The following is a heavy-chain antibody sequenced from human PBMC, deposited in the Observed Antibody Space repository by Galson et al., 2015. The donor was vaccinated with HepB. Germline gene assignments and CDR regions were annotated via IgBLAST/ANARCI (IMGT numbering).Heavy chain of an antibody. CDR2: INSDGSST. V-gene: IGHV3-74*01. CDR1: GFTFSSYW. Sequence: SLRLSCAASGFTFSSYWMHWVRQAPGKGLVWVSRINSDGSSTSYADSVKGRFTISRDNAKNTLYLQMNSLRAEDTAVYYCARVSGADDDDPIVVVTRNDAFDIWGQGTMVTVSS. CDR3: ARVSGADDDDPIVVVTRNDAFDI. D-gene: IGHD3-22*01. J-gene: IGHJ3*02.